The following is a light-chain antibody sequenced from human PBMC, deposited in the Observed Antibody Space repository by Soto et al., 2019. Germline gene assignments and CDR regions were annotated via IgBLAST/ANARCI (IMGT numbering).Light chain of an antibody. CDR3: QQYSNWPRT. CDR1: QSISNN. V-gene: IGKV3-15*01. J-gene: IGKJ1*01. Sequence: EIVTTQSPATLSMSPGERATLSCRAGQSISNNLAWYQQKPGQAPRLLIYGASTRATGIPARFTGSGSGTDFTLTISSLQSEDFAVYYCQQYSNWPRTFGQGTKVDIK. CDR2: GAS.